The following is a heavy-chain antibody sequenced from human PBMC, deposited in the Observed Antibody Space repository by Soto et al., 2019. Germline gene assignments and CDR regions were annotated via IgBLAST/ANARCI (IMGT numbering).Heavy chain of an antibody. Sequence: GGSLRLSCAASGFTFSSYDMHWVRQATGKGLEWVSAIGTAGGTYYPGSVKGRFTISRDNAKNSLYLQMNSLRPEDTALYYCTKARLWGGDGYNSYYYNAMDVWGQGTTVTVSS. D-gene: IGHD3-16*01. J-gene: IGHJ6*02. CDR1: GFTFSSYD. V-gene: IGHV3-13*01. CDR3: TKARLWGGDGYNSYYYNAMDV. CDR2: IGTAGGT.